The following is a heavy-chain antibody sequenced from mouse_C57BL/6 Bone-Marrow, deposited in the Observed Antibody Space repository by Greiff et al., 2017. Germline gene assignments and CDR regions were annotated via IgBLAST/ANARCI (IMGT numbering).Heavy chain of an antibody. V-gene: IGHV1-42*01. CDR2: INPSTGGT. D-gene: IGHD3-2*02. J-gene: IGHJ3*01. Sequence: VQLQQSGPELVKPGASVKISCKASGYSFTGYYMNWVKQSPEKSLEWIGEINPSTGGTTYNQKFKAKATLTVAKSSSTAYMQLKSLTSEDSAVYYCARSRSDSSGYVWFAYWGQGTLVTVSA. CDR1: GYSFTGYY. CDR3: ARSRSDSSGYVWFAY.